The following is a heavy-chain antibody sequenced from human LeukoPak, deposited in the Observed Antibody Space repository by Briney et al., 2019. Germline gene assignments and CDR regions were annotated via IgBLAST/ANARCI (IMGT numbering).Heavy chain of an antibody. CDR1: GVTFSRYT. CDR2: ISGSSSYI. D-gene: IGHD3-22*01. J-gene: IGHJ4*02. V-gene: IGHV3-21*01. CDR3: ARGPDYYDSSGYYPFYFDY. Sequence: GGSLRLSCPASGVTFSRYTMNWVRQAPGKGLKWVSSISGSSSYIYYVDSVKGRFTISRDNAKNSLFLQMNSLRAEDTAVYYCARGPDYYDSSGYYPFYFDYWGQGTLVTVSS.